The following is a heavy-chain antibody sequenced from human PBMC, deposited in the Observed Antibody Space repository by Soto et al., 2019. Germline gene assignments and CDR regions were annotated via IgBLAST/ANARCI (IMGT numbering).Heavy chain of an antibody. CDR2: IYYSGST. CDR1: CGSISSYY. Sequence: SETLSHTCTVSCGSISSYYWSWIRQPPGKGLERIGYIYYSGSTNYNPSLKSRVTISVDTSKNQFSLKLSSVTAADTAVYYCASIAVAGRWFDPWGQGTLVTVSS. V-gene: IGHV4-59*01. D-gene: IGHD6-19*01. CDR3: ASIAVAGRWFDP. J-gene: IGHJ5*02.